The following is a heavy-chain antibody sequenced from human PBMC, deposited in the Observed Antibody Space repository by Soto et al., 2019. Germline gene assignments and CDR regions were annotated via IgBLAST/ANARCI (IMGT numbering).Heavy chain of an antibody. CDR2: IWYDGSNK. Sequence: QVQLVESGGGVVQPGRSLRLSCAASGFIFNEYGMHWVRQAPGKGLEWVAVIWYDGSNKYYADSVRGRFTFSRDNSRNTMSLQMNSLRVEDTAMYYCARWACSGSNCNLNQRSFDLWGQGTLVTVSS. CDR3: ARWACSGSNCNLNQRSFDL. J-gene: IGHJ4*02. V-gene: IGHV3-33*01. CDR1: GFIFNEYG. D-gene: IGHD2-15*01.